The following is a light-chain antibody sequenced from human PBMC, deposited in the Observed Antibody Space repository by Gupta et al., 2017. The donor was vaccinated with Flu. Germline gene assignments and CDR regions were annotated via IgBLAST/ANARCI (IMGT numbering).Light chain of an antibody. CDR3: QHRGI. Sequence: EIVLTQSPATLSSSPGERATLSCRASQSVRNYLAWDQQRPGQAPRLLIHEASSRASGIPDRFSGSGSGSDFTRPSSSMEPEDFDGDDCQHRGIFGQGTKVEIK. CDR1: QSVRNY. CDR2: EAS. J-gene: IGKJ2*01. V-gene: IGKV3-11*01.